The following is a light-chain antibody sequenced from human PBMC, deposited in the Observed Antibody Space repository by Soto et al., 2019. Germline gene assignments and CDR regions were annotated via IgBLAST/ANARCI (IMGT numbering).Light chain of an antibody. CDR1: SSDVGGYNY. CDR3: SSYTGSSTWV. CDR2: KVS. J-gene: IGLJ3*02. Sequence: ALTQPASVSGSPGQSITISCTGTSSDVGGYNYVAWYQQHPGKAPKLIIYKVSNRPSGVSNRFSGSKSGNTASLSISGLQAEDEADYSCSSYTGSSTWVFGGGTKVTVL. V-gene: IGLV2-14*01.